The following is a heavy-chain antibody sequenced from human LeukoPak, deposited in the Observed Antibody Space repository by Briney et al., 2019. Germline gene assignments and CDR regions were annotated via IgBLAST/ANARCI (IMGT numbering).Heavy chain of an antibody. CDR2: IYHTGST. CDR1: GGSISSGLYS. CDR3: ARGIMYSSSWYGGY. D-gene: IGHD6-13*01. Sequence: SQTLSLTCDVSGGSISSGLYSWSWIRQPLGKGLEWIGYIYHTGSTYYNPSLKSRVTISVDTSKNQFSLKLSSVTAADTAVYYCARGIMYSSSWYGGYWGQGTLVTVSS. V-gene: IGHV4-30-2*01. J-gene: IGHJ4*02.